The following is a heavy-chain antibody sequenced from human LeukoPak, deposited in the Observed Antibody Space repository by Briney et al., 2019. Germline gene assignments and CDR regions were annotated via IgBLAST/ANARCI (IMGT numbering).Heavy chain of an antibody. CDR2: MNLNSGHT. V-gene: IGHV1-8*01. CDR1: GYTFSSYD. J-gene: IGHJ4*02. D-gene: IGHD5-12*01. CDR3: ARNIVATTNYDY. Sequence: ASVKVSCKASGYTFSSYDIDWVRQATGQGLEWMGWMNLNSGHTGFAQKFQGRVTLTWDTSISTAYMELSSLTSEDTAVYYCARNIVATTNYDYWGQGTLVTVSS.